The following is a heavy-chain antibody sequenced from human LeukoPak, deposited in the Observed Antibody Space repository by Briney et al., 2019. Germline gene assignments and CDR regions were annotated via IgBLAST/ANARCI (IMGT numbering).Heavy chain of an antibody. J-gene: IGHJ4*02. CDR1: GFTFSSYW. CDR3: ARDVVVVGPAPRSSDY. D-gene: IGHD2-2*01. Sequence: PGGSLRLSCAASGFTFSSYWMSWVRQTPGKGLDWVANIKQDGSEKYYVDSVKGRFTISRDNAENSLYLQMNSLRAEDTAVYYCARDVVVVGPAPRSSDYWGQGTLVTVSS. V-gene: IGHV3-7*01. CDR2: IKQDGSEK.